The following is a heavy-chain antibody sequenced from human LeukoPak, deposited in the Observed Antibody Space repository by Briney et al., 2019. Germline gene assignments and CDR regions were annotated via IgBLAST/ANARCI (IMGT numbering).Heavy chain of an antibody. CDR2: IKSKTDGGTT. J-gene: IGHJ1*01. V-gene: IGHV3-15*01. CDR1: GFTFSNAW. D-gene: IGHD3-22*01. CDR3: TTVRTITMIVVVITEDEYFQH. Sequence: GGSLRLACAASGFTFSNAWMSWVRQAPGKGLEWVGRIKSKTDGGTTDYAAPVKGRFTISRDDSKNTLYLQMNSLKTEDTAVYYCTTVRTITMIVVVITEDEYFQHWGQGTLVTVSS.